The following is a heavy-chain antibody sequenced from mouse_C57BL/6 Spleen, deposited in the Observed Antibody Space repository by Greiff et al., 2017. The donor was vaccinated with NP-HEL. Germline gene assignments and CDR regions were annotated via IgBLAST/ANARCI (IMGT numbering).Heavy chain of an antibody. J-gene: IGHJ2*01. CDR3: AGYYYGSSFYY. Sequence: QVQLQQPGAELVKPGASVKLSCKASGYTFTSYWMHWVKQRPGQGLEWIGMIHPNSGSTNYNEKFKSKATLTVDKSSSTAYMQLSSLTSEDSAVYYCAGYYYGSSFYYWGQGTTLTVSS. CDR1: GYTFTSYW. CDR2: IHPNSGST. D-gene: IGHD1-1*01. V-gene: IGHV1-64*01.